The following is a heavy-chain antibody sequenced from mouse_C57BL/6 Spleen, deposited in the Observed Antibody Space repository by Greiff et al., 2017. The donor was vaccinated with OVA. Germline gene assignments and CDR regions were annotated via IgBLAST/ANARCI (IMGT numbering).Heavy chain of an antibody. CDR1: GYSITSGYY. CDR2: ISYDGSN. Sequence: EVKVEESGPGLVKPSQSLSLTCSVTGYSITSGYYWNWIRQFPGNKLEWMGYISYDGSNNYNPSLKNRISITRDTSKNQFFLKLNSVTTEDTATYYCARGYGYDPYAMDYWGQGTSVTVSS. D-gene: IGHD2-2*01. V-gene: IGHV3-6*01. J-gene: IGHJ4*01. CDR3: ARGYGYDPYAMDY.